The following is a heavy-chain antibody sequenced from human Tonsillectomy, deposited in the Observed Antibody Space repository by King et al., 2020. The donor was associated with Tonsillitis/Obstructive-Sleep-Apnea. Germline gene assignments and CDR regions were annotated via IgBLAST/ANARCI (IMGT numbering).Heavy chain of an antibody. J-gene: IGHJ4*02. CDR1: GGSISSYY. CDR3: ARDRGGYWVDY. V-gene: IGHV4-59*01. D-gene: IGHD2-15*01. CDR2: IYYSGST. Sequence: MQLQESGPGLVKPSETLSLTCTVSGGSISSYYWSWLRQPPGKGLEWIGYIYYSGSTNYNPSLKSRVTISVDTSKNQFSLKLSSVTAADTAVYYCARDRGGYWVDYWGQGTLVTVSS.